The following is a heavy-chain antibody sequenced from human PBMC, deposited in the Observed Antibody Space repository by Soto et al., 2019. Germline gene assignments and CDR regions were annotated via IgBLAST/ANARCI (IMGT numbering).Heavy chain of an antibody. CDR3: ARENTIFGVAHTEDY. J-gene: IGHJ4*02. CDR1: GFTFSSYW. CDR2: IKQDGSEK. V-gene: IGHV3-7*01. Sequence: EVQLVESGGGLVQPGGSLRLSCAASGFTFSSYWMSWVRQAPGKGLEWVANIKQDGSEKYYVDSVKGRFTISRDNAKNSLYLQMNSLRAEDTAVYYCARENTIFGVAHTEDYWGQGTLVTVSS. D-gene: IGHD3-3*01.